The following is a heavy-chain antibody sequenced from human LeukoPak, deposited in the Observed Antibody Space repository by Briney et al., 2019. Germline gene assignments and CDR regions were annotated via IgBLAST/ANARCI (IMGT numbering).Heavy chain of an antibody. CDR2: IHSGGSII. Sequence: PGGSLRLSCTASGHTFSTYWMHWVRQAPGKGLVWVAGIHSGGSIIYYADSVKGRFTISRDNAKNSLYLQMNSLRAEDTAVYYCARDTDYYDSSGYYSDAFDIWGQGTMVTVSS. CDR1: GHTFSTYW. D-gene: IGHD3-22*01. J-gene: IGHJ3*02. CDR3: ARDTDYYDSSGYYSDAFDI. V-gene: IGHV3-74*01.